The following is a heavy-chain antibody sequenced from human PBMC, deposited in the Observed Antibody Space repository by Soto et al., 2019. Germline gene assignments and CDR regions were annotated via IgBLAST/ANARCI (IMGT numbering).Heavy chain of an antibody. CDR3: AKDGLRFLEWLSYFDY. J-gene: IGHJ4*02. CDR2: ISYDGSNK. Sequence: QVKMVESGGGVVQPGMSLRLSCAASGFTFSSYGMHWVRQAPGKGLEWVAVISYDGSNKYYVDSVKGRFTISRDNSKNTLYLQMNSLRSEDTAVYYCAKDGLRFLEWLSYFDYWGQGTLVTVSS. D-gene: IGHD3-3*01. V-gene: IGHV3-30*18. CDR1: GFTFSSYG.